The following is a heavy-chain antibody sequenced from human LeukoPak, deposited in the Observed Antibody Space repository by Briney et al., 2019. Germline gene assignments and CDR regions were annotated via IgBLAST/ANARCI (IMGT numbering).Heavy chain of an antibody. J-gene: IGHJ6*02. V-gene: IGHV1-46*01. CDR3: ARDLGEYYDSSGYDSYYYGMDV. CDR1: GYTFTTYY. CDR2: INPSDGST. Sequence: ASVKVSCKASGYTFTTYYMHWVRQAPGQGLEWMGIINPSDGSTRYTQKFQGRVTMTRDTSTSTVYMELSSLRSEDTAVYYCARDLGEYYDSSGYDSYYYGMDVWGQGTTVTVSS. D-gene: IGHD3-22*01.